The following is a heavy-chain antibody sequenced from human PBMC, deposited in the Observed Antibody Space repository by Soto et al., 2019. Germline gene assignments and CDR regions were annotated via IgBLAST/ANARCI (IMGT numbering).Heavy chain of an antibody. Sequence: SETLSLTCTVSGDSVSSVGFHWAWLRRPPGKGLEWIGYIYNGGSTYYRPSLESRVTISVDTSKNQFSLKLTSVTAADTAVYYCARRRASDYGGNNHPYYFDYWGQGTLVTVSS. CDR1: GDSVSSVGFH. CDR2: IYNGGST. D-gene: IGHD4-17*01. CDR3: ARRRASDYGGNNHPYYFDY. J-gene: IGHJ4*02. V-gene: IGHV4-61*08.